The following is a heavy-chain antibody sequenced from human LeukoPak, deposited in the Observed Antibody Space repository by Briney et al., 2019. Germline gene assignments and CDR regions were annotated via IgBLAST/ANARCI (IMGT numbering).Heavy chain of an antibody. CDR2: ISAYNGNT. D-gene: IGHD6-13*01. V-gene: IGHV1-18*04. J-gene: IGHJ4*02. CDR1: GYTFTSYG. Sequence: GASVKVSCKASGYTFTSYGISWVRQAPGQGLEWMGWISAYNGNTNYAQKLHGRVTMTTDTSTSTAYMELRSLRSDDTAVYYCARGSPLVRPPSGYFDYWGQGTLVTVSS. CDR3: ARGSPLVRPPSGYFDY.